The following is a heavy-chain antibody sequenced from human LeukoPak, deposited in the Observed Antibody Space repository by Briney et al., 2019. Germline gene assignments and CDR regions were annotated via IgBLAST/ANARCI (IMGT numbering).Heavy chain of an antibody. Sequence: SETLSLTCTVSGGSISSSSYYWGWIRQPPGKGLEWIGSIYYSGSTYYNPSLKSRVTISVDTSKNQFSLKLSSVTAADTAVYYCARPSVPVTIFYPGDNAFDIWGQGTMVTVSS. CDR3: ARPSVPVTIFYPGDNAFDI. CDR2: IYYSGST. CDR1: GGSISSSSYY. D-gene: IGHD3-9*01. V-gene: IGHV4-39*01. J-gene: IGHJ3*02.